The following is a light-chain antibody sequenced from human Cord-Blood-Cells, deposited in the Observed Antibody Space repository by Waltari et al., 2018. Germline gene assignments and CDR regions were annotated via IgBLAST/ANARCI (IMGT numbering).Light chain of an antibody. Sequence: QSVLLQPPYAAWAPGPRVTIPCPASRSNIRAGSDAHWYQQPPGTAPELLIYGNSNRPSGVPDRFSGSKSGTSASLAITGLQAEDEADYYCQSYDSSLSGYVFGTGTKVTVL. CDR3: QSYDSSLSGYV. CDR1: RSNIRAGSD. CDR2: GNS. V-gene: IGLV1-40*01. J-gene: IGLJ1*01.